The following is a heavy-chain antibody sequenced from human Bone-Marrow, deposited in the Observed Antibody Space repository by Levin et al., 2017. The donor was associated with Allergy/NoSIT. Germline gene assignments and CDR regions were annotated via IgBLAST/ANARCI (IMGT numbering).Heavy chain of an antibody. Sequence: GGSLRLSCAPSGFTFSTYWMSWVRQTPGKGLEWVANIKEDGSEKFYVDSVKGRFTISRDNAKNSVYLQMNSLTAEDTAVYYCARGSVDSSGVDYWGQGTLVTVSS. CDR3: ARGSVDSSGVDY. CDR2: IKEDGSEK. V-gene: IGHV3-7*01. J-gene: IGHJ4*02. D-gene: IGHD6-19*01. CDR1: GFTFSTYW.